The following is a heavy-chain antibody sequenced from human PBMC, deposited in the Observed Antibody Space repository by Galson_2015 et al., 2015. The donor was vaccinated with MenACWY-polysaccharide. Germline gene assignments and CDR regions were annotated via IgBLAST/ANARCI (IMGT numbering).Heavy chain of an antibody. CDR3: ARTEAGDFRLDY. CDR2: INGGDGKS. CDR1: GYIFSNYA. D-gene: IGHD6-19*01. J-gene: IGHJ4*02. V-gene: IGHV1-3*01. Sequence: SVKVSCKAFGYIFSNYAMHWVRQAPGQRLEWLGWINGGDGKSKYSQNFQDRITITRDTSASTVSMELSSLRSEDTAVYYCARTEAGDFRLDYWSQGTLVTVSS.